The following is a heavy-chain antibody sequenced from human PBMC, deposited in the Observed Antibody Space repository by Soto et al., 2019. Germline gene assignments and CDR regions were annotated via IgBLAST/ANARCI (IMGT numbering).Heavy chain of an antibody. D-gene: IGHD3-3*01. CDR3: ARRSVYYDFWSGYYDAFDI. CDR1: GGSISSYY. CDR2: IYYSGST. J-gene: IGHJ3*02. Sequence: SETLSLTCTVSGGSISSYYWSWIRQPPGKGLEWIGYIYYSGSTNYNPSLKSRVTISVDTSKNQFSLKLSSVTAADTAVYYCARRSVYYDFWSGYYDAFDIWGQGTMVT. V-gene: IGHV4-59*01.